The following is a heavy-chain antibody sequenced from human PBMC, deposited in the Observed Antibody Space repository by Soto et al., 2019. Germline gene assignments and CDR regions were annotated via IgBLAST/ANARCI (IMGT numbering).Heavy chain of an antibody. CDR2: ISSSSGYI. CDR1: GFTFSSYS. Sequence: EVQLVESGGGLVKPGGSLRLSCAASGFTFSSYSMNWVRQAPGKGLEWVSSISSSSGYIYYADSVKGRFTISRDNAKNSLYLQMNSLRAEDTAVYYCARVKLGYCISTSCYHDYWGQGTLVIVSS. D-gene: IGHD2-2*01. J-gene: IGHJ4*02. CDR3: ARVKLGYCISTSCYHDY. V-gene: IGHV3-21*01.